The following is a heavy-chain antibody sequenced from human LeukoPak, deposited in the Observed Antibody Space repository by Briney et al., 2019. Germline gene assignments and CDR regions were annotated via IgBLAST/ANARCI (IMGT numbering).Heavy chain of an antibody. CDR3: AREDGSGSYNRVNWFDP. Sequence: ASVKVSCKASGYVFTNYYMHWVRQAPGQGLEWMGIIQPSGGSTSYAQKFQGRATTTRDTSTSTVYMELSSLRSEDTAVYYCAREDGSGSYNRVNWFDPWGQGTPVTVSS. D-gene: IGHD3-10*01. V-gene: IGHV1-46*01. J-gene: IGHJ5*02. CDR2: IQPSGGST. CDR1: GYVFTNYY.